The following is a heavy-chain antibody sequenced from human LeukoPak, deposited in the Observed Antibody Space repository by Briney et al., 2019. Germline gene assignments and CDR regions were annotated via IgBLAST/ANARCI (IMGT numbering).Heavy chain of an antibody. J-gene: IGHJ6*02. CDR3: ARGSGSDFWSGYYTGDYYYGMDV. CDR1: GYTFTSYD. D-gene: IGHD3-3*01. V-gene: IGHV1-8*01. Sequence: GASVKVSCKASGYTFTSYDINWVRQATGQGLEWMGWMNPNSGNTGYAQKFQGRVTMTRNTSISTAYMELSSLRSEDTAVYYCARGSGSDFWSGYYTGDYYYGMDVWGQGTTVTVSS. CDR2: MNPNSGNT.